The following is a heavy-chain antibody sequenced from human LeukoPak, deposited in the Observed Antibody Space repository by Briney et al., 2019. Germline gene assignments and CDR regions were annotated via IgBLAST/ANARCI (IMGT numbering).Heavy chain of an antibody. Sequence: PGGSLRLSCTASGFTFSSYAMSWVRQAPGKGPEWVSGISSSGGNTYHADSVKGRFTISRDNSKSTLYLQMKSLRAEDTAVYYCAKDWRLSTSPLDAFDIWGQGTMVTVSS. V-gene: IGHV3-23*01. CDR3: AKDWRLSTSPLDAFDI. CDR2: ISSSGGNT. J-gene: IGHJ3*02. D-gene: IGHD4/OR15-4a*01. CDR1: GFTFSSYA.